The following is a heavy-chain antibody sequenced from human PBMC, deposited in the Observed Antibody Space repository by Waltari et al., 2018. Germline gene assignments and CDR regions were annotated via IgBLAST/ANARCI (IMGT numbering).Heavy chain of an antibody. CDR2: ITGSGSTV. V-gene: IGHV3-23*01. CDR1: GFTFDTHA. D-gene: IGHD6-19*01. Sequence: EVQLLESGGVLVHPGGSLRLSCAASGFTFDTHAMTWVRQAPGKGLEWVAYITGSGSTVHYADAVKGRVIISRDNSNKTLYLQINSLRAEDTALYYCARSGNSAWYFGVFLDYWGQGSRVTVSS. J-gene: IGHJ4*02. CDR3: ARSGNSAWYFGVFLDY.